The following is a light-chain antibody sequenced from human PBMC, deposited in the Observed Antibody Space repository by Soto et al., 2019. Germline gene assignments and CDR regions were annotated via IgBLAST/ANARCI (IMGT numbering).Light chain of an antibody. CDR2: AAS. CDR3: QQINSYLGIN. J-gene: IGKJ5*01. Sequence: DIQMTHSPSTLSASVLYIVTITFRSSQSISSWLAWYQHKPGKAPNLLIYAASTLQSGVPSRFSGSGSGTEFTLTISSLQPEDFATYYCQQINSYLGINFGQGTRLEIK. V-gene: IGKV1-9*01. CDR1: QSISSW.